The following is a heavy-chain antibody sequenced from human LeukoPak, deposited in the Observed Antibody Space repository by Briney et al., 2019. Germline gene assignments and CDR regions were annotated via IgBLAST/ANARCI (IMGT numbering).Heavy chain of an antibody. D-gene: IGHD3-10*01. Sequence: PGGSLRPSCAASGFTVSSNYMSWVRQAPGKGLEWVSVIYSGGSTYYADSVKGRFTISRDNSKNTLYLQMNSLRAEDTAVYYCARDAALNYYGSGSYYAFDIWGQGTMVTVSS. CDR2: IYSGGST. CDR3: ARDAALNYYGSGSYYAFDI. J-gene: IGHJ3*02. CDR1: GFTVSSNY. V-gene: IGHV3-53*01.